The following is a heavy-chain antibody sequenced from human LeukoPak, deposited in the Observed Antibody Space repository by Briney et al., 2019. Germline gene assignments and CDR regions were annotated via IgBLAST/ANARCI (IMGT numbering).Heavy chain of an antibody. V-gene: IGHV1-2*02. CDR1: GYTFTVYY. CDR2: INPNSGGT. CDR3: AREDYDSTKGWFDP. J-gene: IGHJ5*02. D-gene: IGHD3-22*01. Sequence: ASVSVSSKASGYTFTVYYMHWVRQAPGQGLEWMGWINPNSGGTNYAQKFQGRVTITRDTSISTAYMELSRLRSDDTAVYYCAREDYDSTKGWFDPWGQGTLVTVSS.